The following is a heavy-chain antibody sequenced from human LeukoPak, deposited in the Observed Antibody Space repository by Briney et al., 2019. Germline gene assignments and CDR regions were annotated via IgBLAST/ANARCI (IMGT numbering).Heavy chain of an antibody. CDR1: GGSISSYY. CDR2: IYYSGST. CDR3: ARMLTGYRYWFDP. V-gene: IGHV4-59*01. J-gene: IGHJ5*02. D-gene: IGHD3-9*01. Sequence: SETLSLTCTVSGGSISSYYWSWIRQPPGKGLEWIGYIYYSGSTNYNPSLKSRVTISVDTSKNQFSLKLSSVTAADTAVYYCARMLTGYRYWFDPWGQGTLVTVSS.